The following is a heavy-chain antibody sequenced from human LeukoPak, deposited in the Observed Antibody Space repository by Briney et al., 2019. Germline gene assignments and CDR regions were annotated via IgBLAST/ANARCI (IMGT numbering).Heavy chain of an antibody. CDR2: IIPIFGTA. J-gene: IGHJ5*02. D-gene: IGHD4-17*01. CDR1: GGTFSSYA. Sequence: SVKVSCKASGGTFSSYAISWVRQAPGQGLEWMGGIIPIFGTANYAQKFQGRVTITTDESTSTAYMELGSLRSEDTAVYYCTRSFLPGATVTNWFDPWGQGTLVTVSS. CDR3: TRSFLPGATVTNWFDP. V-gene: IGHV1-69*05.